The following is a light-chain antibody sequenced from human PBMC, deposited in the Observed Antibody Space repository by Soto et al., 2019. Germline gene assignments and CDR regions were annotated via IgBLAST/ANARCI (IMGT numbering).Light chain of an antibody. CDR2: DAS. J-gene: IGKJ5*01. Sequence: EIVLTQSPATLSLSPGERATLSCRASQSVSSNLAWYQQKEGQAPRLLIYDASSRARGITAKFSGSGSGTDFTRTISSLEPEEYAIYFCQQRETFGQGTRLEIK. CDR3: QQRET. CDR1: QSVSSN. V-gene: IGKV3-11*01.